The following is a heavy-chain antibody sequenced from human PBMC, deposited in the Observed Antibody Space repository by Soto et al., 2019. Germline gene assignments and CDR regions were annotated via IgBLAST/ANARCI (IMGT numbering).Heavy chain of an antibody. CDR2: ISGSGGST. D-gene: IGHD1-1*01. CDR1: GFTFSSYA. V-gene: IGHV3-23*01. Sequence: GGSLRLSCAASGFTFSSYAMSWVRQAPGKGLEWVSAISGSGGSTYYADSVKGRFTISRDNSKNTLYLQMNSLRSEDTAVYYCARDSRTTGTTSYWGQGTLVTVAS. J-gene: IGHJ4*02. CDR3: ARDSRTTGTTSY.